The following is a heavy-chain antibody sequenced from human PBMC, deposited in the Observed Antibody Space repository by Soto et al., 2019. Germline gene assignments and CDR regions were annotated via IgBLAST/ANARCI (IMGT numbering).Heavy chain of an antibody. J-gene: IGHJ5*02. CDR1: GFTVSSSY. V-gene: IGHV3-66*01. D-gene: IGHD2-21*02. CDR2: MYSGGTT. Sequence: EVQVVESGGGLVQPGGSLRLSCAASGFTVSSSYMSWVRQAPGKGLEWVSSMYSGGTTYYADSVRGRFSISRDNSKNTLFLQMNSVRAEDTAVYYCAREMTAARGGSWGQGALVIVSS. CDR3: AREMTAARGGS.